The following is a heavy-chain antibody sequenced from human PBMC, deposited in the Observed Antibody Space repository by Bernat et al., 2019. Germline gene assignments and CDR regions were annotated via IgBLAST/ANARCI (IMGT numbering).Heavy chain of an antibody. J-gene: IGHJ6*02. CDR3: AKDDEGGRSYYYGMDV. D-gene: IGHD4-23*01. V-gene: IGHV3-23*01. CDR2: ISGSGGST. CDR1: GFTFSSYA. Sequence: EVQLLESGGGLVQPGGSLRLSCAASGFTFSSYAMSWVRQAPGKGLEWVSAISGSGGSTYYADSVKGRFTISRDNSKNTLYLQMNSLRAEDTAVYYCAKDDEGGRSYYYGMDVWGQGTTVTVSS.